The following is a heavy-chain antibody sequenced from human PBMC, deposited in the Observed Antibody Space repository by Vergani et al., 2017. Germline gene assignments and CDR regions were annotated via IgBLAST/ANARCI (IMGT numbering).Heavy chain of an antibody. CDR2: ISGSGGST. D-gene: IGHD5-12*01. CDR1: GFTFSSYA. CDR3: AKDFSGYSGYVLYYFDY. J-gene: IGHJ4*02. Sequence: EVQLLESGGGLVQPGGSLRLSCAASGFTFSSYAMSWVRQAPGKGLEWVSAISGSGGSTYYADSVKGRFTISRDNSKNTLYLQMNSLRAEDTAVYYCAKDFSGYSGYVLYYFDYWGQETLVTVSS. V-gene: IGHV3-23*01.